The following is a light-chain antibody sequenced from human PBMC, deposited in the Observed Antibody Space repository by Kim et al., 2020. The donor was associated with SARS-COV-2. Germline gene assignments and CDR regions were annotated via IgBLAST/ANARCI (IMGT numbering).Light chain of an antibody. Sequence: DIQMTQSPSSLAASVGDRVIIACRASQSIGTYLNWYQHKSGKAPKLLIYAASSLQSGVPSRFSGSGSGTEFTLTISSLQPEDFATYYCQQSHTAPLLSFGGGTKLEI. CDR3: QQSHTAPLLS. V-gene: IGKV1-39*01. CDR2: AAS. J-gene: IGKJ4*01. CDR1: QSIGTY.